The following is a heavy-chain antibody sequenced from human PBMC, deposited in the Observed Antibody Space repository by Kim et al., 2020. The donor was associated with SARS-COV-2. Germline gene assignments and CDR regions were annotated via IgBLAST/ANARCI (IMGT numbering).Heavy chain of an antibody. J-gene: IGHJ6*02. V-gene: IGHV4-34*01. CDR3: ARGLIGYAASFYDYGLDV. CDR2: INHSGST. D-gene: IGHD5-18*01. CDR1: GGSSSNYY. Sequence: SETLSLTCAVYGGSSSNYYWSWIRQPPGKGLEWIGEINHSGSTNYNSSLQTRVTISLDTSKSHFSLNLRSLTAADTAVYYCARGLIGYAASFYDYGLDVWGLGTTVTVSS.